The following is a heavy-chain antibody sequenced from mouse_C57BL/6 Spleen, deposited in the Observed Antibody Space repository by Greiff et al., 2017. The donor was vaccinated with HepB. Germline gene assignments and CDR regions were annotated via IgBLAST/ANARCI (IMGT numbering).Heavy chain of an antibody. Sequence: QVQLQQPGAELVKPGASVKLSCKASGYTFTSDWMHWVKQRPGQGLEWIGMIHPNSGSTNYNEKFKSKATLTVDKSSSTAYMQLSSLTSEDSAVYYCARGDYYGSSDWYFDVWGTGTTVTVSS. J-gene: IGHJ1*03. D-gene: IGHD1-1*01. CDR3: ARGDYYGSSDWYFDV. V-gene: IGHV1-64*01. CDR2: IHPNSGST. CDR1: GYTFTSDW.